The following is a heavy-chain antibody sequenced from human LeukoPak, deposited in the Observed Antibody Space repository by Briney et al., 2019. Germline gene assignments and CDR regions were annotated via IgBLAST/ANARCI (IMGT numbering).Heavy chain of an antibody. D-gene: IGHD3-10*01. V-gene: IGHV1-18*01. CDR2: ISAYNGNT. J-gene: IGHJ6*03. CDR3: AREVKKANNRRKVRGVQSHYYYYYMDV. Sequence: GASVKVSCKASGYTFTSYGISWVRQAPGQGLEWMGWISAYNGNTNYAQKLQGRVTMTTDTSTSTAYMELRSLRSDDTAVYYCAREVKKANNRRKVRGVQSHYYYYYMDVWGKGTTVTISS. CDR1: GYTFTSYG.